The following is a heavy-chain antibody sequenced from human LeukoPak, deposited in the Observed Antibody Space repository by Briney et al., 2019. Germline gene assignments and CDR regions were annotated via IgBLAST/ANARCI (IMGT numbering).Heavy chain of an antibody. Sequence: ASVKVSCKASGHTFTGYYMHWVRQAPGQGLEWMGWINPNSGGTNYAQKFQGRVTMTRDTSISTAYMELSRLRSDDTAVYYCARGVGSHLVWFDPWGQGTLVTVSS. CDR2: INPNSGGT. CDR3: ARGVGSHLVWFDP. V-gene: IGHV1-2*02. J-gene: IGHJ5*02. D-gene: IGHD1-26*01. CDR1: GHTFTGYY.